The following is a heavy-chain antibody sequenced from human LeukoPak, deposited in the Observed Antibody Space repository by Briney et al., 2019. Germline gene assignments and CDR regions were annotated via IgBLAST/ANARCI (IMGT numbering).Heavy chain of an antibody. CDR2: INPNSGGT. CDR1: GYTFTGYY. Sequence: ASVKVSCKASGYTFTGYYMHWVRQAPGQGLEWMGWINPNSGGTNYAQKFQGRATMTRNTSISTAYMELSSLRSEDTAVYYCARGSIRYCSGGSCYSGSSDVWGQGTTVTVSS. CDR3: ARGSIRYCSGGSCYSGSSDV. J-gene: IGHJ6*02. D-gene: IGHD2-15*01. V-gene: IGHV1-2*02.